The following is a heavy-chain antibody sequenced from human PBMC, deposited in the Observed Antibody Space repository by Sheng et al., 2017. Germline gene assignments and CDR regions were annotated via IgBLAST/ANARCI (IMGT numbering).Heavy chain of an antibody. CDR3: ARENFYSGGYYSRSSDYFDY. CDR2: IYTSGST. D-gene: IGHD1-26*01. Sequence: QVRLQESGPGLVQPSQTLSLTCIVSGGSISGGTYYWSWIRQPAGKGLEWIGRIYTSGSTNYNPSLRSRVTILLDMSKNQFSLYLNSVTAADTARYYCARENFYSGGYYSRSSDYFDYWGQGTLVTV. J-gene: IGHJ4*02. CDR1: GGSISGGTYY. V-gene: IGHV4-61*02.